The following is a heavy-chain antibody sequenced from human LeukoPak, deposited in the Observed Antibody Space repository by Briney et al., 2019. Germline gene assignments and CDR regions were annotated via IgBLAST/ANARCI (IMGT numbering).Heavy chain of an antibody. CDR3: ARALISDSSRYLFY. CDR2: INPSGGST. CDR1: GYTFTSYY. J-gene: IGHJ4*02. Sequence: GASVKVSCKASGYTFTSYYMHWARQAPRQGLEWMGIINPSGGSTSYAQKFQGRVTITTDESTSTAYMELSSPRSEDTAMYCCARALISDSSRYLFYWGQGTLVTVSS. V-gene: IGHV1-46*03. D-gene: IGHD3-22*01.